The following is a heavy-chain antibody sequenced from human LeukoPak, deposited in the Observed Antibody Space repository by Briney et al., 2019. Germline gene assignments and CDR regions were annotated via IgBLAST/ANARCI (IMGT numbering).Heavy chain of an antibody. CDR3: ARLPPMVRGYDWFDP. Sequence: GASLRISCKGSGCSFTSYWISWGRQMPGKGLEGMGRIDPSDSYTNYSPSFQGHVTISADKSISTAYLQWSSLKASDTAMYYCARLPPMVRGYDWFDPWGQGTLVTVSS. J-gene: IGHJ5*02. CDR1: GCSFTSYW. V-gene: IGHV5-10-1*01. D-gene: IGHD3-10*01. CDR2: IDPSDSYT.